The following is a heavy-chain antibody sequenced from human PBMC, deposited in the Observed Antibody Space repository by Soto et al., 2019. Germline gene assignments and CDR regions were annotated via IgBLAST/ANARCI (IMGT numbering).Heavy chain of an antibody. CDR1: GGSFSGYY. Sequence: TSETLSLTCAVYGGSFSGYYWSWIRQPPGKGLEWIGEINHSGSTNYNPSLKSRVTISVDTSKNQFSLKLSSVTAADTAVYYCAREVMVRGSLLYYMDVWGKGTTVTVS. CDR2: INHSGST. D-gene: IGHD3-10*01. J-gene: IGHJ6*03. V-gene: IGHV4-34*01. CDR3: AREVMVRGSLLYYMDV.